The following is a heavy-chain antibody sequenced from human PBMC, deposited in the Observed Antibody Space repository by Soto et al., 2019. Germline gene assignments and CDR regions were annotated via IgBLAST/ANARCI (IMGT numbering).Heavy chain of an antibody. V-gene: IGHV3-23*01. CDR3: AKDPNYDFWSGFSAVYFDY. Sequence: EVHLLQSGGGLVQPGGSLRLSCAASGFSFSSFALSWVRQSPGKGLEWVAAVSGRGGDTYYANSVKGRFTISRDNSQNTIFLQMNSLRAEESAIYSCAKDPNYDFWSGFSAVYFDYWGQGTLVTVSS. J-gene: IGHJ4*02. CDR1: GFSFSSFA. D-gene: IGHD3-3*01. CDR2: VSGRGGDT.